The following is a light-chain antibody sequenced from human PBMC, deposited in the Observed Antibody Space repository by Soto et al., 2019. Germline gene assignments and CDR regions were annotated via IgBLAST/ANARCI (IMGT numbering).Light chain of an antibody. V-gene: IGKV1-33*01. CDR2: DAS. Sequence: GDRVTITCQASHDISNYLNWYQQKPGKAPKLLIYDASNLETGVPSRFSGSGSGTDFTFTISSLQPEDIATYYCQQYDNLTFGGGTKVDIK. CDR3: QQYDNLT. J-gene: IGKJ4*01. CDR1: HDISNY.